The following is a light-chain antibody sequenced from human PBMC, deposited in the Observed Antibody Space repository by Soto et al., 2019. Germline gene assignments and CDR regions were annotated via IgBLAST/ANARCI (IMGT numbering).Light chain of an antibody. V-gene: IGLV2-14*01. CDR2: EVS. CDR3: SSYISVSSPVV. CDR1: SSDVGYYNY. J-gene: IGLJ2*01. Sequence: QSALTQPASLSGSPGQSITISCTGTSSDVGYYNYVSWYQQHPGKAPKVIIYEVSNRPSGVSHRFSGSKSGNTASLTISGLQAEDEDDYYCSSYISVSSPVVFGGGTKLTVL.